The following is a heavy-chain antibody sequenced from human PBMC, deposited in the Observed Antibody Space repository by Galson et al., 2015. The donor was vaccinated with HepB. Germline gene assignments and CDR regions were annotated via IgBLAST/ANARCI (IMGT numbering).Heavy chain of an antibody. CDR2: ISSNGGST. Sequence: SLRLSCAASGFTFSSYAMHWVRQAPGKGPEYVSAISSNGGSTYYADSVKGRFTISRDNSKNTLYLQMSSPRAEDTAVYYCVKGHPDYYDSSGYYPGTGYFQHWGQGTLVTVSS. CDR1: GFTFSSYA. CDR3: VKGHPDYYDSSGYYPGTGYFQH. V-gene: IGHV3-64D*06. J-gene: IGHJ1*01. D-gene: IGHD3-22*01.